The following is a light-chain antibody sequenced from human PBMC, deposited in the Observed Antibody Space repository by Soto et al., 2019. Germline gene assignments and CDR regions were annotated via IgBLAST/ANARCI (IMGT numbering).Light chain of an antibody. CDR3: QQYNNWYT. V-gene: IGKV3-20*01. CDR1: QSVTSRY. J-gene: IGKJ2*01. Sequence: EIVLTQSPGTLSLSPGERATLSCRASQSVTSRYLAWYQQKPGQAPRLLIHGASSRATGIPDRFSGSGSGTDFTLTISRLEPEDFAVYYCQQYNNWYTFGQGTKLEIK. CDR2: GAS.